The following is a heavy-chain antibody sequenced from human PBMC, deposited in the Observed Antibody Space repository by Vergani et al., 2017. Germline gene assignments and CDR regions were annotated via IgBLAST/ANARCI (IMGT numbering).Heavy chain of an antibody. CDR2: IYYSGST. J-gene: IGHJ6*02. CDR3: ARRGQNRYETYYYYGMDV. V-gene: IGHV4-59*01. CDR1: GGSISSYY. Sequence: QVQLQESGPGLVKPSETLSLTCTVPGGSISSYYWSWIRQPPGKGLEWIGYIYYSGSTNYNPSLKSRVTISVDTSKNQFSLMLSSVTAADTAVYYCARRGQNRYETYYYYGMDVWGQGTTVTVSS. D-gene: IGHD5-12*01.